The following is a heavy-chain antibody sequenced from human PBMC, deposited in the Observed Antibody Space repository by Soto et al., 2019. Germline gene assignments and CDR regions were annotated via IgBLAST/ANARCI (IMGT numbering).Heavy chain of an antibody. CDR1: GGSISSYY. CDR3: AKWGAAAGTT. Sequence: QVHLQESGPGLVKPAETLSLTCSVSGGSISSYYWSWIRQPPGKGLEWIGYVFYTGITKYNPSFKSPATLSGDTSRNQFSLNLMSVTTADTAVYYCAKWGAAAGTTGGQGPRVNVSS. D-gene: IGHD6-25*01. J-gene: IGHJ4*02. CDR2: VFYTGIT. V-gene: IGHV4-59*01.